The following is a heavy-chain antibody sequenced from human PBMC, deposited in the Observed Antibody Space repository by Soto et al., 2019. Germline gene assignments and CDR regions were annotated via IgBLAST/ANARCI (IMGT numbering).Heavy chain of an antibody. V-gene: IGHV4-4*02. CDR2: INHSGST. CDR3: ARVNDIVVVPAAVSMDV. CDR1: GGSISSSNW. D-gene: IGHD2-2*01. Sequence: QVQLQESGPGLVKPSGTLSLTCAVSGGSISSSNWWSWVRQPPGKGLEWIGEINHSGSTNYNPSLKSRVTLSVDTSRSQFSLKLSSVTAADTAVYYCARVNDIVVVPAAVSMDVWGHGTTVTVSS. J-gene: IGHJ6*02.